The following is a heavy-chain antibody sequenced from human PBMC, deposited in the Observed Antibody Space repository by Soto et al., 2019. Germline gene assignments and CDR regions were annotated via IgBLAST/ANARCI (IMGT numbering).Heavy chain of an antibody. D-gene: IGHD3-10*01. CDR3: ARHRGYYGSGIATYYYYRMGV. V-gene: IGHV4-30-4*01. Sequence: PSETLSLTCTVSGGSISSGDYYWSWIRQPPGKGLEWIGYIYYSGSTYYNPSLKSRVTISVDTSKNQFSLKLSSVTAADTAVYYCARHRGYYGSGIATYYYYRMGVWGQGTTVTVSS. J-gene: IGHJ6*02. CDR2: IYYSGST. CDR1: GGSISSGDYY.